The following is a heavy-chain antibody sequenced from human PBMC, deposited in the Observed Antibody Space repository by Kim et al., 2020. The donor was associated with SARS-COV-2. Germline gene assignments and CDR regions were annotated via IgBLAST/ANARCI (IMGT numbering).Heavy chain of an antibody. D-gene: IGHD6-13*01. CDR1: GFTFSSYW. CDR2: INGDGSST. Sequence: GGSLRLSCAASGFTFSSYWMHWVRQAPGKGLVWVSRINGDGSSTSYADSVKGRFAISRDNAKNTLYLEMNSLSTEDTAVYYCAGGQAAVPGPYWGQGTLV. J-gene: IGHJ4*02. CDR3: AGGQAAVPGPY. V-gene: IGHV3-74*01.